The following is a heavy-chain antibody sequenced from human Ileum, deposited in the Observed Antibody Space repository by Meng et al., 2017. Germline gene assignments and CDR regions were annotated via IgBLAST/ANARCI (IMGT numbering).Heavy chain of an antibody. D-gene: IGHD3-10*01. V-gene: IGHV4-34*01. J-gene: IGHJ4*02. CDR3: ARGAWLVRGVIISSFDY. CDR1: GGPFSGSY. CDR2: IHQSGST. Sequence: QLWGPGSCKPWTPWPPPCAARGGPFSGSYWSGIRQPPEKGREWIGEIHQSGSTNYNPSLKSRVTTSVDTSKNQFSLKLTSVTAADTAVYYCARGAWLVRGVIISSFDYWGQGALVTVSS.